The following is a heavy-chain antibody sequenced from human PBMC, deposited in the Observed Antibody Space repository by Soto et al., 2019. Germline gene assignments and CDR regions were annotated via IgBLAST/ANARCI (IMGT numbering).Heavy chain of an antibody. CDR3: ARGYYGSGSYLYYYYYYGMDV. V-gene: IGHV4-59*01. Sequence: SETLSLTCTVSGGSIISYYWSWIRQPPGKGLEWIGYIYYSGSTNYNPSLKSRVTISVDTSKNQFSLKLSSVTAADTAVYYCARGYYGSGSYLYYYYYYGMDVWGQGTTVTVSS. CDR2: IYYSGST. J-gene: IGHJ6*02. CDR1: GGSIISYY. D-gene: IGHD3-10*01.